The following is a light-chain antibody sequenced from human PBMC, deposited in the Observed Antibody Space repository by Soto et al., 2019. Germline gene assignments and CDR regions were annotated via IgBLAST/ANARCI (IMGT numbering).Light chain of an antibody. J-gene: IGKJ1*01. CDR1: QDISSY. Sequence: AIRMTQSPSSFSASTGDRVTITCRASQDISSYLAWYQQKPGKAPKLLIYAASTLQSGVPSRFSGSGSGTDFTLTISGLQSEDFATYYCQQYYSFPPTFGQGTKVEIK. V-gene: IGKV1-8*01. CDR3: QQYYSFPPT. CDR2: AAS.